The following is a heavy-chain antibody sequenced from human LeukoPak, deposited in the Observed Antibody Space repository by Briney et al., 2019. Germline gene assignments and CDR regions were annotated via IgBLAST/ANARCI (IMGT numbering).Heavy chain of an antibody. CDR3: AKSAPYYDYVWGSYRDLYYFDY. CDR2: ISGSGGST. J-gene: IGHJ4*02. D-gene: IGHD3-16*02. Sequence: GVLRLSCAASGFTFSSYAMSWVRQAPGKGLEWVSAISGSGGSTYYADSVKGRFTISRDNSKNTLYLQMNSLGAEDTAVYYCAKSAPYYDYVWGSYRDLYYFDYWGQGTLVTVSS. V-gene: IGHV3-23*01. CDR1: GFTFSSYA.